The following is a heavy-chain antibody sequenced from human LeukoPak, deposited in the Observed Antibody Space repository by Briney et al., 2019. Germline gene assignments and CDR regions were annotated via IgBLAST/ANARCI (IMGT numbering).Heavy chain of an antibody. CDR2: ISSSSSYI. V-gene: IGHV3-21*01. CDR1: GFTFSSYS. CDR3: ARDYCSSTSCYIDY. J-gene: IGHJ4*02. D-gene: IGHD2-2*01. Sequence: MAGGSLRLSCAASGFTFSSYSMNWVRQAPGKGLEWVSSISSSSSYIYYADSVKGRFTIYRDNAKNSLYLQMNSLRAEDTAVYNCARDYCSSTSCYIDYWGQGTLVTVSS.